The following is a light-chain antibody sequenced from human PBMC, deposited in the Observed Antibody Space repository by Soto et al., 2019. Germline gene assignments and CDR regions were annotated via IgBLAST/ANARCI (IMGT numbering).Light chain of an antibody. Sequence: ELVMTQSPATLSVSPGERATLSCRASQSIGNYLAWFQQKPGQTPRLLIYGASTRATGVPVRFSGTGSGTEFTLTISSLQSEDFAVYYCQKYNNWPPEYTFGQGTKVDIK. V-gene: IGKV3-15*01. CDR3: QKYNNWPPEYT. CDR2: GAS. J-gene: IGKJ2*01. CDR1: QSIGNY.